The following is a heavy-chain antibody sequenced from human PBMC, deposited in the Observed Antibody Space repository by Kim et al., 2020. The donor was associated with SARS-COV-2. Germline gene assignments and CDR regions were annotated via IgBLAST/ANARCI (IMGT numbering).Heavy chain of an antibody. D-gene: IGHD3-3*02. CDR1: GFTVSSNY. Sequence: GGSLRLSCAASGFTVSSNYMSWVRQAPGKGLEWVSVIYSGGSTYYADSVKGRFTISRDNSKNTLYLQMNSLRAEDTAVYYCARVLERNDAFDIWGQGTMVTVSS. J-gene: IGHJ3*02. CDR2: IYSGGST. CDR3: ARVLERNDAFDI. V-gene: IGHV3-66*01.